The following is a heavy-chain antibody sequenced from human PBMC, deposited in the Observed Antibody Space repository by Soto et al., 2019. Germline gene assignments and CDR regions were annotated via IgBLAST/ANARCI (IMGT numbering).Heavy chain of an antibody. J-gene: IGHJ4*02. CDR2: INAGNGNT. Sequence: ASVKVSCKASGYTFTSYAMHWVRQAPGQRFEWMGWINAGNGNTKYSQKFQGRVTITRDTSASTAYMELSSLRSEDTAVYYCARDAIVVVVAAPVPFDYWGQGTLVTVSS. V-gene: IGHV1-3*01. CDR1: GYTFTSYA. D-gene: IGHD2-15*01. CDR3: ARDAIVVVVAAPVPFDY.